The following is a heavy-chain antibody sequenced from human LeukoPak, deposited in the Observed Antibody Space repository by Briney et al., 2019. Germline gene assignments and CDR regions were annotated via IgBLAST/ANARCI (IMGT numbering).Heavy chain of an antibody. CDR2: ISGYNGNT. J-gene: IGHJ4*02. CDR1: GYTFTTYN. CDR3: AREIGPRQLHLWGSAFDS. V-gene: IGHV1-18*01. D-gene: IGHD5-18*01. Sequence: ASVKVSCKASGYTFTTYNINWVRQAPGQGLEWMEWISGYNGNTNYAQKLQGRVTMTTDTFTSTAYMELRSLKSDDTAVYYCAREIGPRQLHLWGSAFDSWGQGTLVTVSS.